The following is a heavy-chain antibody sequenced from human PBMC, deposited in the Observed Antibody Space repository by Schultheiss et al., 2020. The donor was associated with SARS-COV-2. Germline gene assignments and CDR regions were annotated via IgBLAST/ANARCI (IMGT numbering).Heavy chain of an antibody. CDR3: ARGSTYSGYDYYYYYGMDV. Sequence: ASVKVSCKASGYTFTSYGISWVRQAPGQGLEWMGWISAYNGNTNYAQKLQGRVTITADESTSTAYMELSSLRSEDTAVYYCARGSTYSGYDYYYYYGMDVWGQGTTVTVSS. CDR1: GYTFTSYG. D-gene: IGHD5-12*01. CDR2: ISAYNGNT. V-gene: IGHV1-18*04. J-gene: IGHJ6*02.